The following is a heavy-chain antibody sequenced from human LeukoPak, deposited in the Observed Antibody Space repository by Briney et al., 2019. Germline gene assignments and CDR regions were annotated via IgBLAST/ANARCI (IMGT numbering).Heavy chain of an antibody. CDR1: GGSISSSSYY. V-gene: IGHV4-39*01. CDR3: ARGIRGSVYYFDY. CDR2: IYYSGST. J-gene: IGHJ4*02. Sequence: SETLSLTCNVSGGSISSSSYYWGWIRQPPGKGLEWIGSIYYSGSTYYNPSLKSRLTISVDTSKNQLSLKLSSVTAADTAVYYCARGIRGSVYYFDYWGQGTLVTVSS. D-gene: IGHD3-10*01.